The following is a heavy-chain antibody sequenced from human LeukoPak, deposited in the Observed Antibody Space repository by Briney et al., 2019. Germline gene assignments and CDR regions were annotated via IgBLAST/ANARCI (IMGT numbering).Heavy chain of an antibody. D-gene: IGHD3-16*01. V-gene: IGHV3-23*01. CDR3: YVWGSPRTRAEAFYI. CDR2: ISGIGGST. J-gene: IGHJ3*02. CDR1: GFTFSSYA. Sequence: GGSLRLSCAASGFTFSSYAMSWVRQAPGKGLEWVSAISGIGGSTYYADSVKGRFTISRDNAKNTLYLQMNSLRAEDTGAYYCYVWGSPRTRAEAFYIWGEGTMVTVSS.